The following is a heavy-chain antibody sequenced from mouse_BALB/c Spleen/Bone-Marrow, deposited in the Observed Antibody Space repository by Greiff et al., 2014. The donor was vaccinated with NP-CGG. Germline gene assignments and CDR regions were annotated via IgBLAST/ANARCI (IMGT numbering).Heavy chain of an antibody. J-gene: IGHJ4*01. CDR2: ISDGGSYT. CDR1: GFTFSDYY. Sequence: EVQLVESGGGLVKPGGSLKLSCAASGFTFSDYYMYWVRQTPEKRLEWVATISDGGSYTYYPDSVKGGFTISRDIAKNNLYLQMSSLKSEDTAMYYCARDRGVQGYAMDYWGQGTSVTVSS. CDR3: ARDRGVQGYAMDY. V-gene: IGHV5-4*02. D-gene: IGHD2-14*01.